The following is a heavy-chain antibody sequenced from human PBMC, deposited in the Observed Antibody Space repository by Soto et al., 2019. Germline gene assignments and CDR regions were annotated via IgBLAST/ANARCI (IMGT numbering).Heavy chain of an antibody. CDR3: ARVDDSSGYYLDY. D-gene: IGHD3-22*01. V-gene: IGHV3-72*01. J-gene: IGHJ4*02. CDR1: GFTFSDHY. Sequence: EVQLVESGGGLVQPGGSLRLSCAASGFTFSDHYMDWVRQAPGKGLEWVGRTRNKANSYTTEYAASVKGRFTILRDDSKNSLYLQMNSLKTEDTAVYYCARVDDSSGYYLDYWGQGTLVTVSS. CDR2: TRNKANSYTT.